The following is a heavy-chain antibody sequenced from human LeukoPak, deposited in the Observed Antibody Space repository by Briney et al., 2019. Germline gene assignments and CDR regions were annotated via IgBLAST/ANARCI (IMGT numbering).Heavy chain of an antibody. D-gene: IGHD1-26*01. Sequence: PGGSLRLSCAASGFTVSSNYMSWVRQAQGKGLEWVSVIYSGGSTYYADSVKGRFTISRDNSKNTLYLQMNSLRAEDTAVYYCGRNSGSSRGYYYYYYMDVWGKGTTVTISS. V-gene: IGHV3-66*01. CDR3: GRNSGSSRGYYYYYYMDV. CDR1: GFTVSSNY. CDR2: IYSGGST. J-gene: IGHJ6*03.